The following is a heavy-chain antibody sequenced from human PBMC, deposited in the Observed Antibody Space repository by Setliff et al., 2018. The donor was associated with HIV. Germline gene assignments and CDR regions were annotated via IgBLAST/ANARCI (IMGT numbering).Heavy chain of an antibody. CDR3: ATDPGYSSTWYSESFQH. J-gene: IGHJ1*01. Sequence: GASVKVSCKASGYTFTDYYMQWVRQAPGQGLEWMGRINPDSGGANYAQKFQGRVTMTRDTSISTAYMELSSLRSDDTAVYYCATDPGYSSTWYSESFQHWGQGTVVTVSS. CDR2: INPDSGGA. V-gene: IGHV1-2*06. D-gene: IGHD6-13*01. CDR1: GYTFTDYY.